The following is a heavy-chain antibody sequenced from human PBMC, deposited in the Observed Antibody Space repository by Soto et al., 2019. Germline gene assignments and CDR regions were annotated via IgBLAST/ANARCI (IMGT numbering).Heavy chain of an antibody. CDR3: ARVPGRDTRAFDI. D-gene: IGHD2-15*01. J-gene: IGHJ3*02. CDR2: ISDYNGNT. V-gene: IGHV1-18*01. CDR1: GYTFTSYG. Sequence: ASEKVSCKASGYTFTSYGIGWLRQAPGQGLEWIGWISDYNGNTQSEQKIQGRLTMTTDKSTSTDYMDPRSLRSEDTAVYYCARVPGRDTRAFDIWGQGTMVTVSS.